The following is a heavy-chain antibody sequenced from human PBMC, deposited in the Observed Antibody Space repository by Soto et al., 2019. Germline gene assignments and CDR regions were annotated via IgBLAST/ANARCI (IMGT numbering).Heavy chain of an antibody. CDR2: IYYSGST. V-gene: IGHV4-59*01. D-gene: IGHD3-10*01. CDR3: ARAVGEYFDY. CDR1: GGSISSYY. J-gene: IGHJ4*02. Sequence: SETLSLTCTVSGGSISSYYWSWIRQPPGKGLEWIGYIYYSGSTNYNPSLKSRVTISVDTSKNQFSLKLSSVTAADTPVYYCARAVGEYFDYWGQGTLVTVSS.